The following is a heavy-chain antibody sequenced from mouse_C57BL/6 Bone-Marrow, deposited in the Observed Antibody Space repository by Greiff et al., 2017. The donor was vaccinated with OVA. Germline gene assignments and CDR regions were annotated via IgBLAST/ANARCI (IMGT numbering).Heavy chain of an antibody. CDR1: GFTFNTYA. D-gene: IGHD1-1*01. J-gene: IGHJ1*03. CDR3: ERDGYGSSDWYVDV. Sequence: EVHLVESGGGLVQPKGSLKLSCAASGFTFNTYAMHWVRQAPGKGLEWVARIRSKSSNYATYYADSVKDRFTISRDDSQSMLYLQMNKLKTEDTAMYYSERDGYGSSDWYVDVWGTGTTVTVSS. CDR2: IRSKSSNYAT. V-gene: IGHV10-3*01.